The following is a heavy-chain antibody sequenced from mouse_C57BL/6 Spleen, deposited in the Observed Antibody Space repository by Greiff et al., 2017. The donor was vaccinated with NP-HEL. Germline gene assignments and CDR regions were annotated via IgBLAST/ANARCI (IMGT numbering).Heavy chain of an antibody. CDR2: IYPSDSET. CDR3: ARGYDYGGGYAMDY. J-gene: IGHJ4*01. CDR1: GYTFTSYW. Sequence: QVQLQQSGAELVRPGSSVKLSCKASGYTFTSYWMDWVKQRPGQGLEWIGNIYPSDSETHYNQKFKDKATLTVDKSSSTAYMQLSSLTSEDSAVYYCARGYDYGGGYAMDYWGQGTSVTVSS. D-gene: IGHD2-4*01. V-gene: IGHV1-61*01.